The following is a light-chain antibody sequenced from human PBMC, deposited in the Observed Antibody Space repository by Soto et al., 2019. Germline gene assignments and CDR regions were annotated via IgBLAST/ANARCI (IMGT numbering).Light chain of an antibody. J-gene: IGKJ1*01. V-gene: IGKV3-20*01. Sequence: IVLMQSPDTLSLSPGERATLSCRASRSLSSDYLAWYQQKPGQAPRLLFYHASRRATGIPDRFSGSGSGTDFTLTISRLEPEDFAVYYCQQYGSSGTFGQGTKVDIK. CDR3: QQYGSSGT. CDR1: RSLSSDY. CDR2: HAS.